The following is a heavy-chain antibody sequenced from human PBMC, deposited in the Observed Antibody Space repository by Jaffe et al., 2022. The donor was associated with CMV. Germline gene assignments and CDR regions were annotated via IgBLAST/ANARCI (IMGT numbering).Heavy chain of an antibody. CDR2: IYYSGST. D-gene: IGHD4-4*01. CDR3: ARLYSRDGYRDAFDI. V-gene: IGHV4-59*01. J-gene: IGHJ3*02. CDR1: GGSISSYY. Sequence: QVQLQESGPGLVKPSETLSLTCTVSGGSISSYYWSWIRQPPGKGLEWIGYIYYSGSTNYNPSLKSRVTISVDTSKNQFSLKLSSVTAADTAVYYCARLYSRDGYRDAFDIWGQGTMVTVSS.